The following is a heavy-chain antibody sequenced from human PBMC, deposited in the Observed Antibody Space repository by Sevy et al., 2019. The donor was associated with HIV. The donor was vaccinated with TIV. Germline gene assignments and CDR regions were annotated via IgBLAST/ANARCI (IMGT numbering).Heavy chain of an antibody. Sequence: ASVKVSCKPSGYTFTSFGFTWVRQAPGQGLEWVGSIYTYNSNTYYAQRLQGRLSMTTDTSTSTAYMELRSLRSDDTAVYFCGRWDMATSSDAFDFWGQGTMVTVSS. CDR1: GYTFTSFG. V-gene: IGHV1-18*01. J-gene: IGHJ3*01. D-gene: IGHD5-12*01. CDR3: GRWDMATSSDAFDF. CDR2: IYTYNSNT.